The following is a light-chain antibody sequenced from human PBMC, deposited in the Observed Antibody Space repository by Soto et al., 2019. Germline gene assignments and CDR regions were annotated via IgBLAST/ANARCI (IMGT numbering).Light chain of an antibody. V-gene: IGKV2D-29*02. J-gene: IGKJ5*01. CDR2: EVS. CDR3: LQSTHLPPT. CDR1: QSLLHIAGQTH. Sequence: DVVMTQTPLSLSVTPGQPASISCNSSQSLLHIAGQTHLFWYLQKPGQSPHLLIYEVSNRFSGVPDRFCCGGSGTDHPLNISRLEAEDVRIYYCLQSTHLPPTFGQGTRREIK.